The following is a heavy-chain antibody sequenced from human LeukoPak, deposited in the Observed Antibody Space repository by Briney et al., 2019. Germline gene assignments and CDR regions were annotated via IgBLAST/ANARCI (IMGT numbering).Heavy chain of an antibody. CDR3: AKDEATSGGGLAS. J-gene: IGHJ5*01. Sequence: GGSLRLSCTASGFTVSGTHMTWVRQAPQKGLEWVSAVYTGGTTYYADSVTGRFTVSRDTSRNTLFLHMNNLRAEDTAVYYCAKDEATSGGGLASWGQGTLVIVFS. CDR1: GFTVSGTH. CDR2: VYTGGTT. D-gene: IGHD3-16*01. V-gene: IGHV3-53*01.